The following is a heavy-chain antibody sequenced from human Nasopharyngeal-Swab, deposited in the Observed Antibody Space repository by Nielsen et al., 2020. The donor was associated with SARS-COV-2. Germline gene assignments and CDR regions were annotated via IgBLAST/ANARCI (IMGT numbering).Heavy chain of an antibody. CDR1: GFIFSSYW. Sequence: LSLTCAASGFIFSSYWMHWVRQAPGKGLVWVSRIKSDGSSTSYADSVKGRFTTSRDNAKNTLFLQMNSLRAEDTAVYYCARESIAAAGPGMDVWGQGTTVTVSS. V-gene: IGHV3-74*01. CDR3: ARESIAAAGPGMDV. CDR2: IKSDGSST. J-gene: IGHJ6*02. D-gene: IGHD6-13*01.